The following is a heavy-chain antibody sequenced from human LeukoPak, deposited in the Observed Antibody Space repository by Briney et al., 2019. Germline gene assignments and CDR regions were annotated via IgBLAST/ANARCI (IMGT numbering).Heavy chain of an antibody. CDR3: ARDREQWLVMDFDY. J-gene: IGHJ4*02. CDR2: IWYDGSNK. Sequence: GGSLRLSCAASGFTFSSYGMHGVRQAPGTGLEWGAVIWYDGSNKYYADSVKGRFTISRDNSNNTLYLQMNSLRAEDTAVYYCARDREQWLVMDFDYWGQGTLVTVSS. V-gene: IGHV3-33*01. D-gene: IGHD6-19*01. CDR1: GFTFSSYG.